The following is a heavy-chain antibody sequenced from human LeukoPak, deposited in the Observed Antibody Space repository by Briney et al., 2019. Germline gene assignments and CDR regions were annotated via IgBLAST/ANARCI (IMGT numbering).Heavy chain of an antibody. CDR1: GGSFSGYY. D-gene: IGHD5-12*01. V-gene: IGHV4-34*01. Sequence: SETLSLTCAVYGGSFSGYYWSWIRQPPGKGLEWIGEINHSGSTNYNPSLKSRVTISVDTSKNQFSLKLSSLTAADTAVYYCARAYSPGYSGIDPFRYWGQGTLVTVSS. CDR2: INHSGST. J-gene: IGHJ4*02. CDR3: ARAYSPGYSGIDPFRY.